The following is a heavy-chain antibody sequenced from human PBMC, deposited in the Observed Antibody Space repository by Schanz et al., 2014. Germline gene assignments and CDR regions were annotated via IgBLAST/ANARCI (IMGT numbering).Heavy chain of an antibody. CDR2: INPSGGST. Sequence: QVQLVQSGAEVKKPGVSVKVSCKASGYTFTSYDINWVRQATGQGLEWMGIINPSGGSTSYAQKFQGRVTMTRDTSTSTSYMELRSLTSDDTAVYYCARDVPINDYWGQGTPVTVSS. V-gene: IGHV1-46*01. D-gene: IGHD2-2*01. CDR3: ARDVPINDY. CDR1: GYTFTSYD. J-gene: IGHJ4*02.